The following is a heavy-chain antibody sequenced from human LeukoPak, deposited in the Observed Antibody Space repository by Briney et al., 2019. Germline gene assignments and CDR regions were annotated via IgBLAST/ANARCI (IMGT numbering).Heavy chain of an antibody. J-gene: IGHJ4*02. Sequence: ASVKVSCKASGYTFTGYYMHWVRQAPGQGLEWMGWINPNSGGTNYAQKFQGRVTMTRDTSISTAYMELSRLRSDDTAVYYCARGPVVVVVAATLRYDSSGGDYWGQGTLVTVSS. V-gene: IGHV1-2*02. CDR1: GYTFTGYY. CDR3: ARGPVVVVVAATLRYDSSGGDY. D-gene: IGHD2-15*01. CDR2: INPNSGGT.